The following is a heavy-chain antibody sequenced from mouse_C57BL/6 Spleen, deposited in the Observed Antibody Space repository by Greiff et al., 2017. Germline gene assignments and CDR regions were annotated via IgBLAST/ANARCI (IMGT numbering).Heavy chain of an antibody. J-gene: IGHJ4*01. CDR2: INYDGSST. Sequence: EVQLVESEGGLVQPGSSMKLSCTASGFTFSDYYMAWVRQVPEKGLEWVANINYDGSSTYYLDSLKSRFIISRDNAKHILYLQMSSLKSEDTATYYCAREGTTVVNYAMDYWGQGTSVTVSS. V-gene: IGHV5-16*01. CDR1: GFTFSDYY. CDR3: AREGTTVVNYAMDY. D-gene: IGHD1-1*01.